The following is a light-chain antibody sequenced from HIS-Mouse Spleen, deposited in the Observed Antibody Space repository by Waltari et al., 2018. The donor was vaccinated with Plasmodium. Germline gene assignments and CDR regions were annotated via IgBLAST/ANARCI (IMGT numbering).Light chain of an antibody. J-gene: IGLJ1*01. V-gene: IGLV2-23*01. CDR2: EGS. Sequence: QSALTPPSSVSGSPGQSINIPCTGTSRDVGGYNLFSWYQQPPGKAPKLMIYEGSKRPSGVSNRFSGSKSGNTASLTISGLQAEDEADYYCCSYAGSSTYVFGTGTKVTVL. CDR1: SRDVGGYNL. CDR3: CSYAGSSTYV.